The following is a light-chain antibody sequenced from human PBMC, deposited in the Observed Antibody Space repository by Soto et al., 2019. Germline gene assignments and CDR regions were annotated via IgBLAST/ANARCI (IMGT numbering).Light chain of an antibody. V-gene: IGLV2-14*01. Sequence: QSALTQPASVSGSPGQSITISCTGTSSDVGGYNYVSWYQQHPGKAPKLMIYDVSNRPSGVSNRFSGSKSGNTASLTFSGLQADDEADYYCSSYTSSSTLVFGGGTKVTVL. CDR3: SSYTSSSTLV. CDR2: DVS. CDR1: SSDVGGYNY. J-gene: IGLJ2*01.